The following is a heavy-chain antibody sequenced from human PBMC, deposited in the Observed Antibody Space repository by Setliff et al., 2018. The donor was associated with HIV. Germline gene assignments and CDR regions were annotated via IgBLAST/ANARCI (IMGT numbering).Heavy chain of an antibody. J-gene: IGHJ6*03. V-gene: IGHV4-59*11. D-gene: IGHD7-27*01. CDR2: VYSTGST. CDR3: ASTSMGMTRKPIWYYHMDV. CDR1: GGSIENLY. Sequence: TSETLSLTCTVSGGSIENLYWTWIRQPSGRGLEWIGYVYSTGSTKYNPSLKSRATMSDDTSKSQISLTLTSVSAADTAVYYCASTSMGMTRKPIWYYHMDVWGHGITVTVSS.